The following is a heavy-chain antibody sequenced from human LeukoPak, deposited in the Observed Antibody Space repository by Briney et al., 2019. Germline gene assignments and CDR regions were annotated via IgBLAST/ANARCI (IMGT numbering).Heavy chain of an antibody. CDR3: ATAHGGEDNWFDP. CDR2: INPNSGDT. J-gene: IGHJ5*02. V-gene: IGHV1-2*02. D-gene: IGHD4-23*01. Sequence: GASVKVSCRTSGYTFTGYYMHWVRQAPGQGLEWMGWINPNSGDTIYAQRFQGRVTMTRDTSISTAYMELSSLRSEDTAVYYCATAHGGEDNWFDPWGQGTLVTVSS. CDR1: GYTFTGYY.